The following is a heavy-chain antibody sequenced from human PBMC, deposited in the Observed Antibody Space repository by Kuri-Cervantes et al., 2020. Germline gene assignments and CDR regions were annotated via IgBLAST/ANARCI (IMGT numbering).Heavy chain of an antibody. V-gene: IGHV3-30-3*01. CDR1: GFTFSSYA. D-gene: IGHD3-22*01. CDR2: ISYDGSNE. J-gene: IGHJ4*02. Sequence: GESLKISCAASGFTFSSYAMHWVRQAPGKGLGWVAVISYDGSNEYYADSVKGRFTISRDNSKNTLYLQMNSLRAEDTAVYYCARVPYYYDSSGYTIDYWGQGTLVTVSS. CDR3: ARVPYYYDSSGYTIDY.